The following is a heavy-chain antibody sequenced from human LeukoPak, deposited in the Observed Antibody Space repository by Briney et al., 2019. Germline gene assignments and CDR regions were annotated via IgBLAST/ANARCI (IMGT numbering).Heavy chain of an antibody. V-gene: IGHV3-48*02. CDR1: GFTFSDYG. D-gene: IGHD2/OR15-2a*01. CDR3: ARRERQSGYYYYFDY. CDR2: ITRSSAL. J-gene: IGHJ4*02. Sequence: PGGSLRLSCAASGFTFSDYGMIWVRQAPGKGLEWVSYITRSSALHYADSVKGRFTISRDNAKNSLFLQMSSLRDEDTAVYYCARRERQSGYYYYFDYWGQGTLVTVSS.